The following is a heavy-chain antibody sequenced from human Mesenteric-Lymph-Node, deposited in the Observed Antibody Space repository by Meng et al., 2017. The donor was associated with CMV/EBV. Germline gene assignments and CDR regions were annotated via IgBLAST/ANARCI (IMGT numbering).Heavy chain of an antibody. D-gene: IGHD5-18*01. CDR1: GGSVSGGSGSVSYGSYY. CDR2: IYNSGST. J-gene: IGHJ5*02. CDR3: ARVGDTYGYPRFDP. Sequence: SETLSLTCTVSGGSVSGGSGSVSYGSYYWSWIRQPPGKGLEWIGYIYNSGSTSYNPSLKSRVTISVDTSKNQFSLRLSSVTAADTAIYYCARVGDTYGYPRFDPWGQGTLVTVSS. V-gene: IGHV4-61*01.